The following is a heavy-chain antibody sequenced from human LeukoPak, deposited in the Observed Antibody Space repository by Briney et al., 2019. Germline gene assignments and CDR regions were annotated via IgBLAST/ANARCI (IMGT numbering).Heavy chain of an antibody. D-gene: IGHD3-3*01. J-gene: IGHJ6*03. CDR1: GGSISSGGYY. CDR3: ARDSSYDFWSGGRDYYYYYMDV. V-gene: IGHV4-30-2*01. CDR2: IYHSGST. Sequence: SQTLSLTCTVSGGSISSGGYYWSWIRQPPGKGLEWIGYIYHSGSTYYNPSLKSRVTISVDRSKNQFSLKLSSVTAADTAVYYCARDSSYDFWSGGRDYYYYYMDVWGKGTTVTVSS.